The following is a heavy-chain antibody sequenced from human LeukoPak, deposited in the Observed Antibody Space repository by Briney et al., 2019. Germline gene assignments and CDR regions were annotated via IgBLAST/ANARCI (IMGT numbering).Heavy chain of an antibody. CDR3: ARQHDSYHYYYVDV. CDR2: LYHSDSI. Sequence: SETLSLTCTVSGYSISSGYYWLWIRQPPGKGLKWIGSLYHSDSIYYNSSLESRVTMSVDTSKNQFSLKLSFVTAADTAVYYCARQHDSYHYYYVDVWGKGTTVTVSS. V-gene: IGHV4-38-2*02. D-gene: IGHD6-13*01. CDR1: GYSISSGYY. J-gene: IGHJ6*03.